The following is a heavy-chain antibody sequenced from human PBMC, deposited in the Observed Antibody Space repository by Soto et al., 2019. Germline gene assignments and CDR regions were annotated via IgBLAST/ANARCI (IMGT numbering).Heavy chain of an antibody. D-gene: IGHD3-10*01. Sequence: PGGSLRLSSAASGFTFSSYAMSWVRQAPGKGLEWVSAISGSGGSTYYADSVKGRFTISRDNSKNTPYLQMNSLRTEDTAVYYCTRPNSYGSGSPSSYWGQGTLVTVSS. CDR3: TRPNSYGSGSPSSY. CDR1: GFTFSSYA. J-gene: IGHJ4*02. V-gene: IGHV3-23*01. CDR2: ISGSGGST.